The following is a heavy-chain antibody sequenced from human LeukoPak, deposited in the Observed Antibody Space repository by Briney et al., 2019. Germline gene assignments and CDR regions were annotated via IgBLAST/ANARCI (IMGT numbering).Heavy chain of an antibody. J-gene: IGHJ4*02. CDR2: IKQDGSEK. CDR1: GFTFSSYW. CDR3: ARFPRAARPWGEGNYFDY. Sequence: GGSLRLSCAASGFTFSSYWMSWVRQAPGKGLEWVANIKQDGSEKYYVDSVKGRFTISRDNAKNSLYLQMNSLRAEDTAVYYCARFPRAARPWGEGNYFDYWGQGTLVTVSS. D-gene: IGHD6-6*01. V-gene: IGHV3-7*01.